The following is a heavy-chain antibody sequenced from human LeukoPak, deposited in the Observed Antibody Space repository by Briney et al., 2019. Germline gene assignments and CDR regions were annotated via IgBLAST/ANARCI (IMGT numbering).Heavy chain of an antibody. Sequence: GGSLRLSCVASGFSFSKYSMNWVRQAPGKGLEWVSSMSISTSTFIYYADSVKGRFTISRDNAKNTLYLQMNSLRAEDTAVYYCARDAPGGSGRLNHFDYWGQGTLVTVSS. J-gene: IGHJ4*02. V-gene: IGHV3-21*01. CDR2: MSISTSTFI. D-gene: IGHD6-19*01. CDR3: ARDAPGGSGRLNHFDY. CDR1: GFSFSKYS.